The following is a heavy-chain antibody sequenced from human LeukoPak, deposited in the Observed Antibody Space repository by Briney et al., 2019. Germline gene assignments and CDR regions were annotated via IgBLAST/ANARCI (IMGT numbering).Heavy chain of an antibody. D-gene: IGHD2-15*01. CDR2: ISASSSYI. J-gene: IGHJ4*02. Sequence: GGSLRLSCTVRGFTFGDYAVSWVRQAPGKGLEWVSFISASSSYIDYADSVKGRFTISRDNAKNSLYLQMNSLRAEDTAVYYCARDGAAATHYWGQGTLVTVSS. CDR3: ARDGAAATHY. V-gene: IGHV3-21*01. CDR1: GFTFGDYA.